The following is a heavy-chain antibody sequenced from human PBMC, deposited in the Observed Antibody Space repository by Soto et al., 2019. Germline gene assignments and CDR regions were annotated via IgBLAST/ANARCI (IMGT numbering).Heavy chain of an antibody. J-gene: IGHJ5*02. D-gene: IGHD3-3*01. Sequence: ASVKASCKASGYTFTSYGISWVRQAPGQGLEWMGWISAYNGNTNYAQKLQGRVTMTTDTSTSTAYMELRSLRSDDTAVYYCARRNYDFWSGYYGWFDPCGQGTLVTVSS. CDR2: ISAYNGNT. CDR1: GYTFTSYG. V-gene: IGHV1-18*04. CDR3: ARRNYDFWSGYYGWFDP.